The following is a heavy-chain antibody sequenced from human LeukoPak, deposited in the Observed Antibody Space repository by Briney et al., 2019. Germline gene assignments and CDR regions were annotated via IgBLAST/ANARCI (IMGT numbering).Heavy chain of an antibody. J-gene: IGHJ5*02. V-gene: IGHV1-46*01. Sequence: ASVKVSCKASGYTFTSYYMHWVRQAPGQGLEWMGIINPSGSSTSYAQKFQGRVTMTRDTSTSTVYMELSSLRSEDTAVYYCARSGAPNIVVVVGHNWFDPWGQGTLVTVSS. CDR3: ARSGAPNIVVVVGHNWFDP. CDR1: GYTFTSYY. D-gene: IGHD2-15*01. CDR2: INPSGSST.